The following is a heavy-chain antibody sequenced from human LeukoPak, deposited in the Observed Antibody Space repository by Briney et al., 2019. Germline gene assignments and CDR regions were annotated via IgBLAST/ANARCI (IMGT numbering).Heavy chain of an antibody. CDR3: ARGGTDYYDSSGYP. V-gene: IGHV1-69*01. CDR1: GGTFSSYA. CDR2: IIPIFGTT. D-gene: IGHD3-22*01. J-gene: IGHJ5*02. Sequence: SVKVSCKASGGTFSSYAISWVRQAPGQGLEWMGGIIPIFGTTNYAQKFQGRVTITADESTSTAYMELSSLRSDDTAVYYCARGGTDYYDSSGYPWGQGTLVTVSP.